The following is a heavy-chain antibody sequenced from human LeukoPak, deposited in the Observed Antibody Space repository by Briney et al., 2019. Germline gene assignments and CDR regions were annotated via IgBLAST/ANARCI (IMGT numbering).Heavy chain of an antibody. D-gene: IGHD1-26*01. CDR1: GFTFSSYE. Sequence: PGGSLRLSCAASGFTFSSYEMNWVRQAPGKGLEWVSYISSSGSTIYYADSVKGRFTISRDNAKNSLYLQMNSLRAEDTAVYYCARHGPNSGSYYVKVGFDYWGQGTLVTVSS. CDR2: ISSSGSTI. J-gene: IGHJ4*02. V-gene: IGHV3-48*03. CDR3: ARHGPNSGSYYVKVGFDY.